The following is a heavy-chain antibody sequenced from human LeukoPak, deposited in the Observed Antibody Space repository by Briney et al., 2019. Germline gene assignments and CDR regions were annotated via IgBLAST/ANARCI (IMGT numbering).Heavy chain of an antibody. CDR2: ISTTSTYT. Sequence: GGSLRLSCAASGFTFSDYYMSWIRQAPGKGLEWVSYISTTSTYTDYADSVKGRFTISRDNAKNLLYLQMNSLRPEDTAVYYCARDWYCSSSICYTDRNWFGPWGQGTLVTVSS. J-gene: IGHJ5*02. CDR1: GFTFSDYY. D-gene: IGHD2-2*02. CDR3: ARDWYCSSSICYTDRNWFGP. V-gene: IGHV3-11*05.